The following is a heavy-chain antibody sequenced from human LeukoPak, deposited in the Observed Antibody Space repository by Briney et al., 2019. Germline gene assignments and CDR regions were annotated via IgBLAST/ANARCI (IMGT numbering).Heavy chain of an antibody. J-gene: IGHJ6*03. CDR2: INPSGGST. CDR1: GFTFSSYG. CDR3: ARCYCSSTRNYYYYYMDV. Sequence: GGSLRLSCAASGFTFSSYGMHWVRQAPGQGLEWMGIINPSGGSTSYAQKFQGRVTMTRDTSTSTVYMELSSLRSEDTAVYYCARCYCSSTRNYYYYYMDVWGKGTTVTVSS. V-gene: IGHV1-46*01. D-gene: IGHD2-2*01.